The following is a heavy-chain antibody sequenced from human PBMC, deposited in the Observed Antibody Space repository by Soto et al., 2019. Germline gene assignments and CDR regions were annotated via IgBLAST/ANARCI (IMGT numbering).Heavy chain of an antibody. Sequence: QVQLVHSGAEVKKPGSSVKVSCKASGGTFNSYDIHWVRQAPGQGLEWMGRIIPSLGIPNYAQALQGRLTITANVATRTAYMELTNLKSGDTAIYYCARRTSAFDVWGQGTVVTVSS. CDR3: ARRTSAFDV. D-gene: IGHD2-2*01. J-gene: IGHJ3*01. CDR2: IIPSLGIP. CDR1: GGTFNSYD. V-gene: IGHV1-69*04.